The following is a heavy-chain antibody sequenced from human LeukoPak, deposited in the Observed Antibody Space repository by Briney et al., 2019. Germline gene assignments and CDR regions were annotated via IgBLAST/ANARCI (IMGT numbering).Heavy chain of an antibody. V-gene: IGHV3-53*01. CDR2: IYSDNT. J-gene: IGHJ4*02. CDR3: ARRAGAYSHPYDY. Sequence: GGSLRLSCAASGFSFSNHAMHWVRQAPGKGLEWVSFIYSDNTHYSDSVKGRFTISRDNSKNTLYLQMNSLRAEDTAVYYCARRAGAYSHPYDYWGQGTLVTVSS. D-gene: IGHD4-17*01. CDR1: GFSFSNHA.